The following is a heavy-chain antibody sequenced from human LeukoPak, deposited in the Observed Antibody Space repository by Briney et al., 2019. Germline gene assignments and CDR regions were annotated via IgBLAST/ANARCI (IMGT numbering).Heavy chain of an antibody. CDR3: AREQREWSRDYYYYYMDV. J-gene: IGHJ6*03. CDR1: GFTFSSYA. CDR2: ISYDGSNK. Sequence: RSLRLSCAASGFTFSSYAMHWVRQAPGKGLEWVAVISYDGSNKYYAESVKGRFTISRDNSKNTLYLQMNSLRAEDTAVYYCAREQREWSRDYYYYYMDVWGKGTTVTVSS. V-gene: IGHV3-30*01. D-gene: IGHD3-3*01.